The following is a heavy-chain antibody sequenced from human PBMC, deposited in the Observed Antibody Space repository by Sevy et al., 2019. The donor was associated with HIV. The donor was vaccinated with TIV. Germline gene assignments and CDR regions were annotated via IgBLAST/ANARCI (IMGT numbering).Heavy chain of an antibody. J-gene: IGHJ4*02. D-gene: IGHD1-26*01. Sequence: TLSLTCTVSGGSITSLYWNWIRQPPGKGLEWIANIYYNGQINYNPSLQSRVTLSLDTSKNQFSLRLSSVTAADTAMYYCAGENAWGRGYSWGQGTLVTVSS. V-gene: IGHV4-59*08. CDR3: AGENAWGRGYS. CDR2: IYYNGQI. CDR1: GGSITSLY.